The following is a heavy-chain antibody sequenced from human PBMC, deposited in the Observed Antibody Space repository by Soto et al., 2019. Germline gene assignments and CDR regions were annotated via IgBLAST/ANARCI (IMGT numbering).Heavy chain of an antibody. Sequence: GGALRLFCAASGFTFSSYAMHWVRQAPGKGLEWVAVISYDGSNKYYADSVKGRFTISRDNSKNTLYLQMNSLRAEDTAVYYCASPVRYSSSWYYYYGMDVWGQGTTVTVSS. D-gene: IGHD6-13*01. V-gene: IGHV3-30-3*01. CDR1: GFTFSSYA. CDR3: ASPVRYSSSWYYYYGMDV. J-gene: IGHJ6*02. CDR2: ISYDGSNK.